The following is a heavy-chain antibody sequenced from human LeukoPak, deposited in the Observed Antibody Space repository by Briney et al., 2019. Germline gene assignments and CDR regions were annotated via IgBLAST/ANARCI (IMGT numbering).Heavy chain of an antibody. J-gene: IGHJ5*02. Sequence: GGSLRLSCAASGFTFSSYSMYWVRQAPGKGLEWVSSISSSSSYIYYADSVKGRFTISRDNAKNSLYLQMNSLRAEDTAVYYCARAIHSGYDLFGFDPWGQGTLVTVSS. V-gene: IGHV3-21*01. D-gene: IGHD5-12*01. CDR2: ISSSSSYI. CDR3: ARAIHSGYDLFGFDP. CDR1: GFTFSSYS.